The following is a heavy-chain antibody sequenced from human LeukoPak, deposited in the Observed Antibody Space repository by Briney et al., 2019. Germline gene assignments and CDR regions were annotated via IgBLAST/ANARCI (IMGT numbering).Heavy chain of an antibody. D-gene: IGHD4-23*01. CDR1: AFTFSSYG. CDR3: AKDPTVEGADY. Sequence: GGSLRLSCEASAFTFSSYGMHWVRQAPGKGLEWVAVLSYDGSNKYYADSVKGRFTISRDNSKNTLYLQMNSLRAEDTAVYYCAKDPTVEGADYWGQGTLVTVSS. CDR2: LSYDGSNK. J-gene: IGHJ4*02. V-gene: IGHV3-30*18.